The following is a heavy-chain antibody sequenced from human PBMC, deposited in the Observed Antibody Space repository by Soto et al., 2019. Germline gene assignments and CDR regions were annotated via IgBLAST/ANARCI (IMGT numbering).Heavy chain of an antibody. CDR1: GFTFRTYA. Sequence: PGGSLRLSCAASGFTFRTYAMAWVRQPPGKGLEWVSGVSGSGDRTNHADSVKGRFTVSRDNSENTLDLQMSSLSVEDTAIYYCACLAWFGDPVPPFDCWGQGTVVTVSS. V-gene: IGHV3-23*01. D-gene: IGHD3-10*01. CDR3: ACLAWFGDPVPPFDC. CDR2: VSGSGDRT. J-gene: IGHJ4*02.